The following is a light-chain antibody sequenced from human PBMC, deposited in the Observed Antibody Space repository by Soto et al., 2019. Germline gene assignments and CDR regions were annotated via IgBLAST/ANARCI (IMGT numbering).Light chain of an antibody. V-gene: IGLV2-14*03. CDR3: SSYTSSSIVV. J-gene: IGLJ2*01. CDR1: SSDVGGYNY. Sequence: QSALTQPDSVSGSPGQSNTISCTGTSSDVGGYNYVSWYQQHPGKAPKLMIYDVSNRPSGVSNRCSGSKSGNTASLTISGLQAEGEADYYCSSYTSSSIVVFGGGTKLTVL. CDR2: DVS.